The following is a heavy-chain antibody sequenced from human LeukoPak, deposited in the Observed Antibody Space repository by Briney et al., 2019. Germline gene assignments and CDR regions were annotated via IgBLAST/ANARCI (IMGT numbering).Heavy chain of an antibody. Sequence: PSETLSLTCTVSGGSISSYYWSWTRQPAGKGLEWIGRIYTSGSTNYNPSLKSRVTMSVDTSKNQFSLKLSSVTAADTAVYYCAREYDYVWGSYRLGGNWFDPWGQGTLVTVSS. CDR1: GGSISSYY. D-gene: IGHD3-16*02. CDR3: AREYDYVWGSYRLGGNWFDP. CDR2: IYTSGST. V-gene: IGHV4-4*07. J-gene: IGHJ5*02.